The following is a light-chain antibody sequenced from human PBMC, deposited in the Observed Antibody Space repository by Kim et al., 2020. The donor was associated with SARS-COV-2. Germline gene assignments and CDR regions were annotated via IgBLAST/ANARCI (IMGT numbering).Light chain of an antibody. Sequence: EIVLTQSPGTLSLSPGERATLSCRASQSVSSSYLAWYQQKPGQAPRLLIYGASSRSTGIPDFTLTISRLEPEDFAVYYCQQYGSSPGTFGQGTKVDIK. CDR3: QQYGSSPGT. V-gene: IGKV3-20*01. CDR2: GAS. CDR1: QSVSSSY. J-gene: IGKJ1*01.